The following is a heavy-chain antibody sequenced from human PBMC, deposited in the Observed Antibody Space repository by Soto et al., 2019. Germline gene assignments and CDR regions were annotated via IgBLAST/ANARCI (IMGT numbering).Heavy chain of an antibody. CDR3: AKVDSYLIAARPIYFDY. Sequence: PGGSLRLSCAASGFTFSSYAMSWVRQAPGKGLEWVSAISGSGGSTYYADSVKGRFTISRDNSKNTLYLQMNSLRAEDTAVYYCAKVDSYLIAARPIYFDYWGQGTLVTVSS. V-gene: IGHV3-23*01. CDR2: ISGSGGST. CDR1: GFTFSSYA. J-gene: IGHJ4*02. D-gene: IGHD6-6*01.